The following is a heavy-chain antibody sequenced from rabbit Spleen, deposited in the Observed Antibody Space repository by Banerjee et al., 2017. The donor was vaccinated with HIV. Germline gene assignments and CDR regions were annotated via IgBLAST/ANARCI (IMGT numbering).Heavy chain of an antibody. CDR3: TRDSGSGPYIDGYFNL. Sequence: QSLEESGGDLVKPGASLTLTCTASGFSFSSSDYMCWVRQAPGKGLEWVGCIYTGNDKTYYASWAKGRVTISKPSSTTVTLRMTSLTVADTATYFCTRDSGSGPYIDGYFNLWGPGTLVTVS. V-gene: IGHV1S40*01. D-gene: IGHD1-1*01. CDR1: GFSFSSSDY. CDR2: IYTGNDKT. J-gene: IGHJ4*01.